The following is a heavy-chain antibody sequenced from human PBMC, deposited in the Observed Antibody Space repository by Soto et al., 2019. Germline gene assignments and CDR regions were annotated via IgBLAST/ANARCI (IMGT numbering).Heavy chain of an antibody. CDR2: ISGSGGST. V-gene: IGHV3-23*01. CDR1: GFTFGSYA. CDR3: GNSYYYDSSGYYYDVSCYYGMDD. J-gene: IGHJ6*02. Sequence: GGSLRLSCAASGFTFGSYAMSWVRQAPGKGLEWVSAISGSGGSTYYADSVKGRFTISRDNSKNTLYLQMNSLRAEDTAVYYYGNSYYYDSSGYYYDVSCYYGMDDWGQGTTVTVSS. D-gene: IGHD3-22*01.